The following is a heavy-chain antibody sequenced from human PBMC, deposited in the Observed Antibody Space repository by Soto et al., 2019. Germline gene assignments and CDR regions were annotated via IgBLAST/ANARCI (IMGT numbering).Heavy chain of an antibody. Sequence: ASVKVSCKASGYTFTTFTSYGISWVRQAPGQGLEWMGWISDYSGNTNYAQKVQGRVTMTTDTSTSTAYMELRSLRSDDTAVYYCARVVGYYYFDYWGQGTLVTVSS. CDR1: GYTFTTFTSYG. CDR2: ISDYSGNT. J-gene: IGHJ4*02. V-gene: IGHV1-18*01. CDR3: ARVVGYYYFDY. D-gene: IGHD1-26*01.